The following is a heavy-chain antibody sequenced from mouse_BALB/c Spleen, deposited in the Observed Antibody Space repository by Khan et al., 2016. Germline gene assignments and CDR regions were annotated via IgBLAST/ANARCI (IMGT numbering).Heavy chain of an antibody. D-gene: IGHD1-1*01. CDR1: GYTFTSYW. Sequence: QVQLQQSGAELAKPGASVKMSCKASGYTFTSYWMHWVKQRPGQGLEWIGYINPSTGYTEYNQKFKGKATLTADTSSSTAYMQLSSLTSEDSAVYYCASYYGSSYAMDYWWEGASVVVAS. CDR3: ASYYGSSYAMDY. J-gene: IGHJ4*01. V-gene: IGHV1-7*01. CDR2: INPSTGYT.